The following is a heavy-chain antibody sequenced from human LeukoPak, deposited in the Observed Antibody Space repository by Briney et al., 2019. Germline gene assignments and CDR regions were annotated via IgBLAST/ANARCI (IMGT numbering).Heavy chain of an antibody. CDR1: GYTFTSYY. Sequence: ASVKVSCKASGYTFTSYYMHWVRQAPGQGLEWMGIINPSGGSTSYAQKFQGRVTMTRNTSISTAYMELSSLRSEDTAVYYCARLSVGAEMATIGAFDIWGQGTMVTVSS. CDR3: ARLSVGAEMATIGAFDI. D-gene: IGHD5-24*01. V-gene: IGHV1-46*01. CDR2: INPSGGST. J-gene: IGHJ3*02.